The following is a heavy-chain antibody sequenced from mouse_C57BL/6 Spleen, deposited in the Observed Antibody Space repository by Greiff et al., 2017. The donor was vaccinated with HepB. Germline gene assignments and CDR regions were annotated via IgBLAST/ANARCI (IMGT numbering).Heavy chain of an antibody. J-gene: IGHJ2*01. Sequence: EVQGVESGGGLVQPGGSLKLSCAASGFTFSDYGMAWVRQAPRKGPEWVAFISNLAYSIYYADTVTGRFTISRENAKNTLYLEMSSLRSEDTAMYYCARHQEGFDYWGQGTTLTVSS. V-gene: IGHV5-15*01. D-gene: IGHD3-2*02. CDR3: ARHQEGFDY. CDR1: GFTFSDYG. CDR2: ISNLAYSI.